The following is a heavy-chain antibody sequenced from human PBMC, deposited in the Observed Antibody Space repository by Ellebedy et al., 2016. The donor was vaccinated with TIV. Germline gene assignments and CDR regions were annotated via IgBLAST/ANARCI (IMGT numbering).Heavy chain of an antibody. Sequence: SETLSLTXSVSGGSISSSISFWGWIRQPPGKGLEWIGSIYYSGSTYFNPSLKSRVTISVDTSKNQSSLKLSSVTAADTAVYYCARSPDYYDSSGYSPPNWFDPWGQGTLVTVSS. CDR3: ARSPDYYDSSGYSPPNWFDP. J-gene: IGHJ5*02. CDR2: IYYSGST. D-gene: IGHD3-22*01. V-gene: IGHV4-39*01. CDR1: GGSISSSISF.